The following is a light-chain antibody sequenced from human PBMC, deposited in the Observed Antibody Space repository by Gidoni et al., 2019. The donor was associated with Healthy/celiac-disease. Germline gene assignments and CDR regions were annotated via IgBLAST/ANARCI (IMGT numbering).Light chain of an antibody. CDR3: QQSYSTPYS. CDR2: AAS. Sequence: IQLTQSPSSLSASVGDRVTITRRANQSISSYLNWYQQKPRKAPKLPLYAASSLQSGVPSRFSGSGCGTDFTLTSSRQQPEDFTTYYCQQSYSTPYSFGQGTKLEIK. V-gene: IGKV1-39*01. J-gene: IGKJ2*03. CDR1: QSISSY.